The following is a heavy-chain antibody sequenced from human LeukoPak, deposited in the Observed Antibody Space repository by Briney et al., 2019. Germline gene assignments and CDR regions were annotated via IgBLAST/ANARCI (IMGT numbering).Heavy chain of an antibody. CDR2: ISYDGSNK. V-gene: IGHV3-30*03. Sequence: GGSLRLSCAASGFTFSSYGMHWVRQAPGKGLEWVAVISYDGSNKYYADSVKGRFTISRDNSKNTLYLQMNSLRAEDTAVYYCATTRTTGTGDYWGQGTLVTVSS. J-gene: IGHJ4*02. CDR1: GFTFSSYG. D-gene: IGHD4-17*01. CDR3: ATTRTTGTGDY.